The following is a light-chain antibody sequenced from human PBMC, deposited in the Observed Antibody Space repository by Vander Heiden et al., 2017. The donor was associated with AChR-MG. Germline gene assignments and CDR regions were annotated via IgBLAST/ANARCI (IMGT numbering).Light chain of an antibody. CDR1: CSQIGSTY. CDR3: AAWDDSLSVVV. Sequence: QPVLTQPPSPSGTPRQSVTISCSASCSQIGSTYVHCSQQLPGTAPKLLIYKSKQRPSGVPDRFSGSKSGTSAALASSGLRSDDEADYYCAAWDDSLSVVVFGGGTKLTVL. J-gene: IGLJ2*01. CDR2: KSK. V-gene: IGLV1-47*01.